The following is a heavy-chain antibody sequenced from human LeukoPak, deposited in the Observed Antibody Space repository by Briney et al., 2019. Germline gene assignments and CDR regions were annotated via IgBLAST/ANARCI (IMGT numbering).Heavy chain of an antibody. CDR3: ARSTVGATAQRVAFDI. CDR1: GYTFTGYY. V-gene: IGHV1-46*01. D-gene: IGHD1-26*01. Sequence: GASVKVSCKASGYTFTGYYMHWVRQAPGQGLEWMGIINPSGGSTSYAQKFQGRVTMTRDTSTSTVYMELSSLRSEDTAVYYCARSTVGATAQRVAFDIWGQGTMVTVSS. CDR2: INPSGGST. J-gene: IGHJ3*02.